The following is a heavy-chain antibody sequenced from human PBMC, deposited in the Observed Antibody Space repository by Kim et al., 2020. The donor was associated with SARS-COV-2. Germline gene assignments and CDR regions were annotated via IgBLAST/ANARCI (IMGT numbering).Heavy chain of an antibody. CDR2: ISSNGGST. J-gene: IGHJ4*02. CDR3: ARGRIGRGYFDY. D-gene: IGHD3-10*01. V-gene: IGHV3-64*01. CDR1: GFTFSSYA. Sequence: GGSLRLSCAASGFTFSSYAMHWVRQAPGKGLEYVSAISSNGGSTYYANSVKGRFTISRDNSKNTLYLQMGSLRAEDMAVYYCARGRIGRGYFDYWGQGTLVTVSS.